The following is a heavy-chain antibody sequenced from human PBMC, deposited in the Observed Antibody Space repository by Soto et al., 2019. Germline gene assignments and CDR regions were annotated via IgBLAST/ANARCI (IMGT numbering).Heavy chain of an antibody. D-gene: IGHD6-19*01. V-gene: IGHV1-46*01. Sequence: QVDLVQSGAEVKKPGASVTISCKASGSAITRYYIHWVRQAPGRGLEWMGISNPGGGSASYAQKFQDRVTIDKDTSTGTVYMGLRSLRTEDTAVYYCARDTSGWSLNGLDVWGQGTTVNVSS. CDR1: GSAITRYY. CDR2: SNPGGGSA. CDR3: ARDTSGWSLNGLDV. J-gene: IGHJ6*02.